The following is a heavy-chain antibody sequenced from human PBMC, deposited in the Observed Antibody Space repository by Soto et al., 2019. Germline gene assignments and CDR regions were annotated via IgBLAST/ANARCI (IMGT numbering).Heavy chain of an antibody. Sequence: EGSRRHPGSASEFTFSNYAMSWVRLAPGKGLEWVSSISDNGGTTYYADSVKGRFTISRDNSKNTLYLQMNSLRAEDTAVYYCAKDPQQLIDYFDYWAQGTQVPAPQ. CDR2: ISDNGGTT. CDR1: EFTFSNYA. CDR3: AKDPQQLIDYFDY. D-gene: IGHD6-13*01. J-gene: IGHJ4*02. V-gene: IGHV3-23*01.